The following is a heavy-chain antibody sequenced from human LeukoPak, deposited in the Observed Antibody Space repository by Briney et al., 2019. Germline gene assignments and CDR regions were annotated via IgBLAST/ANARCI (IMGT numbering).Heavy chain of an antibody. Sequence: VSVKVSCKVSGYTLTELSMHWVRQAPGKGLEWMGGFDPEDGETIYAQKFQGRVTMTEDTSTDTAYMELSSLRSEDTAVYYCATGLPGYSSPRNYWGQGTLVTVSS. CDR2: FDPEDGET. V-gene: IGHV1-24*01. CDR1: GYTLTELS. J-gene: IGHJ4*02. CDR3: ATGLPGYSSPRNY. D-gene: IGHD6-13*01.